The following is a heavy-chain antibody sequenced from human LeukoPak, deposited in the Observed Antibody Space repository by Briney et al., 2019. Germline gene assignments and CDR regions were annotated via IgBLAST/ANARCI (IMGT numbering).Heavy chain of an antibody. CDR1: GFTFSSFA. CDR2: ISYGGTNK. D-gene: IGHD3-10*01. J-gene: IGHJ4*02. V-gene: IGHV3-30*01. Sequence: GGSLRLSCAASGFTFSSFAMHWVRQAPGKGLEWVAVISYGGTNKYYADSVKGRFTISRDNSKNTLYLQMNSLRAEDTAVYYCAKTMGSGSYYMTRIDYWGQGTLVTVSS. CDR3: AKTMGSGSYYMTRIDY.